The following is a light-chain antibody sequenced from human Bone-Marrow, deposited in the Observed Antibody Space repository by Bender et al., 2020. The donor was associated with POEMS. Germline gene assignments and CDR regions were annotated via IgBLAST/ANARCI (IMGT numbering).Light chain of an antibody. V-gene: IGLV1-44*01. CDR1: SSNIGTNP. CDR3: AAWEDSLNGLV. Sequence: QSVLTQPPSASGTPVQRVTISCSGSSSNIGTNPVNWYQQLPGTAPKLLIYINNQRPSGVPDRFSGSKSGTSASLAISGLQSEDEADYYCAAWEDSLNGLVFCGGTKLTVL. CDR2: INN. J-gene: IGLJ3*02.